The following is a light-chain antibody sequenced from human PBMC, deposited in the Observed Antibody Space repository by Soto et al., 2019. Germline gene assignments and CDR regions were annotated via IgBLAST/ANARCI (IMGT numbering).Light chain of an antibody. V-gene: IGKV1-5*03. CDR3: QHYSTYSGT. CDR2: RAS. Sequence: DVQMAQSPSTLSASVGDRATITCRASQSIGDWLAWFQQKPGKAPALRIYRASYLESGVPSRFSGSGSGTEFTLTISSLQPDDFSTYYCQHYSTYSGTFGPGTTVEIK. J-gene: IGKJ3*01. CDR1: QSIGDW.